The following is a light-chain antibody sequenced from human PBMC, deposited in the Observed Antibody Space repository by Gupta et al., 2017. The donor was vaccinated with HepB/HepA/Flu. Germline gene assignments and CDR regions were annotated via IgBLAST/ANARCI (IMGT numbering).Light chain of an antibody. V-gene: IGLV1-40*01. J-gene: IGLJ2*01. CDR2: GNS. CDR1: SSNIGAGYD. Sequence: QSVLTQPPSVSGAPGPRVTISCTWTSSNIGAGYDVHWYQQLPGTAPKLLIYGNSNRPSGVPDRFSGSKSGTSASLAITGLQAEDEADYYCQPYDSSLSGTVVFGGGTKLTVL. CDR3: QPYDSSLSGTVV.